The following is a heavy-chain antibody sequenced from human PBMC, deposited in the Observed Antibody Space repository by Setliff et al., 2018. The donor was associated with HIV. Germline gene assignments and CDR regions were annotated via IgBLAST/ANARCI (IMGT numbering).Heavy chain of an antibody. CDR3: ARGTKGIQLWYTLFFDY. CDR1: GESFSGYS. V-gene: IGHV4-34*01. D-gene: IGHD5-18*01. CDR2: INHSGSA. Sequence: SETLSPTCAVYGESFSGYSWTWIRQPPGKGLEWLGEINHSGSAKYNPALKSRVTTSVDTSKKQFSLKLTSVTAADTAVYYCARGTKGIQLWYTLFFDYWGQGTRVTVSS. J-gene: IGHJ4*02.